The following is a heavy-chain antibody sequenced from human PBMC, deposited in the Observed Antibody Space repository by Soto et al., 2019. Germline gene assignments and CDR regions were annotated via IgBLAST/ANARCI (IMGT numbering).Heavy chain of an antibody. J-gene: IGHJ4*02. V-gene: IGHV3-21*06. CDR2: ISFGTTYK. D-gene: IGHD6-19*01. CDR1: GFNFASYT. CDR3: ARVGHQWLVHGSDY. Sequence: EVQLVESGGGLVKPGGSLRLSCAASGFNFASYTMHWVRQAPGKGLEWVSSISFGTTYKDYADSVKGRFTISRDNAKNSVFLQMNSLRAEDTAVYYCARVGHQWLVHGSDYWGQGTLVTVSS.